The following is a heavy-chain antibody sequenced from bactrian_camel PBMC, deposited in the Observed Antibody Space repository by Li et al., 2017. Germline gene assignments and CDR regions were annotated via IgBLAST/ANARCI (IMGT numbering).Heavy chain of an antibody. D-gene: IGHD7*01. J-gene: IGHJ4*01. CDR3: GAEGGGCYFGPAANWLTFTD. Sequence: VQLVESGGPSVQAGGSLTISCAASGYTSRSCMAWFRQVPGKEREGVATIDRDGTASYADSVKGRFTVSQDNAKIALYLQMYSLEPEDTARYYCGAEGGGCYFGPAANWLTFTDWGQGTQVTVS. V-gene: IGHV3S53*01. CDR2: IDRDGTA. CDR1: GYTSRSC.